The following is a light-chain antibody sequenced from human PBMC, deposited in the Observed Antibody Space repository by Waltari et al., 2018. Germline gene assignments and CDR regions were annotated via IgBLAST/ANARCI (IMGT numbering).Light chain of an antibody. V-gene: IGKV4-1*01. CDR3: HQYFSVPLT. CDR2: RAS. Sequence: DIVVTQSPDSLAVSLGERATINCKSSQRVLYTPNNNDYFAWYQQKPGQPPKLLIHRASTREFGVPARFSGSGSGTDFTLTISSLQAEDVATYYCHQYFSVPLTFGGGPRVEIK. CDR1: QRVLYTPNNNDY. J-gene: IGKJ4*01.